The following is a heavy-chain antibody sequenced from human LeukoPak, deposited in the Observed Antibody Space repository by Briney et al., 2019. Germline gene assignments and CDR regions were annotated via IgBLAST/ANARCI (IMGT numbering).Heavy chain of an antibody. J-gene: IGHJ4*02. V-gene: IGHV3-48*03. CDR1: GFIFSDSE. Sequence: GGSLRLSCVVSGFIFSDSEMNWVRQAPGNGLERVAYITSRGDATEYADSVKGRFTISRDSPKNSLYLQMNSLRAEDTGVYYCATLGHPFVYWGQGTLVTVSS. CDR3: ATLGHPFVY. CDR2: ITSRGDAT.